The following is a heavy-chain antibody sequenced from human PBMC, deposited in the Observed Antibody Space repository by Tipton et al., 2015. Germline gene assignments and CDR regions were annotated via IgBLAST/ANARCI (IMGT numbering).Heavy chain of an antibody. Sequence: SLRLSCAASGFTFSSYNMNWVRQAPGKGLEWVSSISSSSSYIYYADSVRGRFTISRDNAKNTLYLQMNSLRAEDTAVYYCARGGVSGGFDMWGQGTMVTVSS. CDR2: ISSSSSYI. CDR1: GFTFSSYN. J-gene: IGHJ3*02. D-gene: IGHD2-8*02. V-gene: IGHV3-21*01. CDR3: ARGGVSGGFDM.